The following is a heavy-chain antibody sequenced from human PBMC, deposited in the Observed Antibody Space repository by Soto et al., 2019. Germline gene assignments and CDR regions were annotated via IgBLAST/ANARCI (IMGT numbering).Heavy chain of an antibody. CDR3: ARDEGGYSYGPKTLFDY. D-gene: IGHD5-18*01. CDR2: ISSSSSYI. CDR1: GFTFSSYS. Sequence: GGSLRLSCAASGFTFSSYSMNWVRQAPGKGLEWVSSISSSSSYIYYADSVKGRFTISRDNAKNSLYLQMNSLRAEDTAVYYCARDEGGYSYGPKTLFDYWGQGTLVTVSS. V-gene: IGHV3-21*01. J-gene: IGHJ4*02.